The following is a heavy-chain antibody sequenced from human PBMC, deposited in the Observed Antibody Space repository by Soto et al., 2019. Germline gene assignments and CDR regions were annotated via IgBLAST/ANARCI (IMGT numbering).Heavy chain of an antibody. CDR2: IYPGDSDT. V-gene: IGHV5-51*01. J-gene: IGHJ6*02. Sequence: ESLKISCKGSGYSFTSHWIGWVRQMPGKGLEWMGSIYPGDSDTKYSPSFQGQVTISADKSFSTAYLQWISLKASDTAMYYWARSRIWAYSSCWFSPSGYYNYGIDVWGQGTKVT. CDR3: ARSRIWAYSSCWFSPSGYYNYGIDV. D-gene: IGHD6-19*01. CDR1: GYSFTSHW.